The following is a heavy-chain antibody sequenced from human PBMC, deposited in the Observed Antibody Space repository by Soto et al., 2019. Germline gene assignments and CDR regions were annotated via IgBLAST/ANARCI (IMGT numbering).Heavy chain of an antibody. D-gene: IGHD6-19*01. V-gene: IGHV1-69*06. J-gene: IGHJ6*02. CDR1: GGTFSSYA. CDR3: ARGGGIAVAGISWGGDYYYGMDV. Sequence: SVKVSCKASGGTFSSYAISWLRQSPGQGLEWMGGIIPIFGTANYAQKFQGRVTITADKSTSTAYMELSSLRSEDTAVYYCARGGGIAVAGISWGGDYYYGMDVWGQGTTVTVSS. CDR2: IIPIFGTA.